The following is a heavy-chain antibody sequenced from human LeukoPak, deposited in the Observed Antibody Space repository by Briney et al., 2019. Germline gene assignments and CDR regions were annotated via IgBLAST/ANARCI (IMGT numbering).Heavy chain of an antibody. Sequence: GGSLRLSCAASGFTFSGSAMHWVRQASGKGLEWVGRIRSKANSYATAYAASVKGRFTISRDDSKTTAYLQMNSLKTEDTAVYYCTRRPAEARGVIVDYWGQGTLVTVSS. J-gene: IGHJ4*02. CDR3: TRRPAEARGVIVDY. CDR2: IRSKANSYAT. V-gene: IGHV3-73*01. D-gene: IGHD3-10*01. CDR1: GFTFSGSA.